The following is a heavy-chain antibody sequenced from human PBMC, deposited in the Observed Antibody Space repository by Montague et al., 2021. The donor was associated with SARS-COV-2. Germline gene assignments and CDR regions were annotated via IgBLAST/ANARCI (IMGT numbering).Heavy chain of an antibody. CDR2: GYFNRNT. J-gene: IGHJ2*01. CDR1: HSSKTSSY. CDR3: ARLGLLPYYFDV. V-gene: IGHV4-59*08. D-gene: IGHD3/OR15-3a*01. Sequence: SETLSLTCAVYHSSKTSSYLRLVPHSPGNAREWIGQGYFNRNTYHKPSLKTRVTRSADTSKNQFSLRVTSVSAADRAMYYCARLGLLPYYFDVWGRGALVTVS.